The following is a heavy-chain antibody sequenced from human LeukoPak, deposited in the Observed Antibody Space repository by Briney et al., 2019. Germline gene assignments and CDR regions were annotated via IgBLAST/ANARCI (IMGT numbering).Heavy chain of an antibody. J-gene: IGHJ4*02. V-gene: IGHV4-39*07. CDR3: ARVLGGYQSPYYFDY. Sequence: PSETPSLTCTVSGGSISDSSRYWAWIRQPPGKGLEWIGNIYYSGNTYYNPSLKSRVTVSVDTSKNQFSLKLSSVTAADTAVYYCARVLGGYQSPYYFDYWGQGTLVTVSS. CDR1: GGSISDSSRY. D-gene: IGHD5-12*01. CDR2: IYYSGNT.